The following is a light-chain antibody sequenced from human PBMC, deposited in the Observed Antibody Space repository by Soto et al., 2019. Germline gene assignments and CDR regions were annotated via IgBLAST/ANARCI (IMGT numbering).Light chain of an antibody. CDR1: QSISSY. CDR3: QQSYNTPYT. J-gene: IGKJ2*01. V-gene: IGKV1-39*01. Sequence: DIQMTQSPSSLSASVGDRVTITCRASQSISSYLNWYQQKPGKAPKLLIYASSSLQTGVPSRFSGSRSGTDFTLTISCLQPEDFATYYCQQSYNTPYTFGQGTKLEIK. CDR2: ASS.